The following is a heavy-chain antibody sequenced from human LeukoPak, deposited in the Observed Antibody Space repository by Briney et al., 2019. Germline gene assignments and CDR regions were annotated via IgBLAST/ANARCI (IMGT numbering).Heavy chain of an antibody. CDR2: IIPIFGTA. D-gene: IGHD3-22*01. V-gene: IGHV1-69*01. Sequence: GSSVKVSCKASGGTFSSYAISWVRQAPGQGLEWMGGIIPIFGTANYAQKFQGRVTITADESTSTAYMELSSLRSEDTAVYYCARPTLAYYYDSSGYYYQMDYWGQGTLVTVSS. CDR1: GGTFSSYA. J-gene: IGHJ4*02. CDR3: ARPTLAYYYDSSGYYYQMDY.